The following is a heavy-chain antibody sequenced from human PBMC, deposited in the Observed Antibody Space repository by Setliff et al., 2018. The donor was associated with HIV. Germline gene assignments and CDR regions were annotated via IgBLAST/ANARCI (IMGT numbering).Heavy chain of an antibody. D-gene: IGHD3-3*01. CDR3: ARAVVFASGNFWFDP. V-gene: IGHV4-61*09. CDR2: ITASGGA. CDR1: GGSIGSGSYY. Sequence: SETLSLTCTVSGGSIGSGSYYWTWLRPPAGKGLEWSGHITASGGATYNPSVKSRVSISLGSPSSEFSLRLTSVSAADTAVYYCARAVVFASGNFWFDPWGPGALVTVSS. J-gene: IGHJ5*02.